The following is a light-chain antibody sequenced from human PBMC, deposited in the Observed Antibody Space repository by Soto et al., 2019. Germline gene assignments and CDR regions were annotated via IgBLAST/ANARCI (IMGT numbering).Light chain of an antibody. CDR1: QGISSY. CDR3: QQYYSAPLT. J-gene: IGKJ4*01. V-gene: IGKV1-8*01. Sequence: IRMTHSPSSLFASTGDRVTVACRASQGISSYLAWYQQKPGKAPKLLIYGASTLQSGVPSRFSGSGSETDYTLTISRLQSEDFATYYCQQYYSAPLTFGGGTKVDI. CDR2: GAS.